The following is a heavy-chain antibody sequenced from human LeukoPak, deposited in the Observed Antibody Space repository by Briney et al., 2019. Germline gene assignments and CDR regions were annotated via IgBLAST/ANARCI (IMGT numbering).Heavy chain of an antibody. Sequence: GGSLRLSCAASGFPFSNYKMNWARKAPGKGLEWVSYISSSGSIIYYSDSVKGRFTISRDNAKNSLYLQMNSLRAEDTAVYYCARDFGYFWGQGTLVTVSS. D-gene: IGHD3-10*01. V-gene: IGHV3-48*03. CDR2: ISSSGSII. J-gene: IGHJ4*02. CDR3: ARDFGYF. CDR1: GFPFSNYK.